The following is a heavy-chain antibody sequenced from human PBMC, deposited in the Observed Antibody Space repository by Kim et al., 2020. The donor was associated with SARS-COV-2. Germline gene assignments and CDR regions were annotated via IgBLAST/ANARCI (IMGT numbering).Heavy chain of an antibody. CDR1: GVSLSSSSYY. Sequence: SETLSLSCTVSGVSLSSSSYYWGWIRQPPGEGLEWIGSIYESGATSYSSSLKSRVIISVDTSKNQISLKLTSVTAADTATYFCARGWFGELTYFYYGMDV. D-gene: IGHD3-10*01. CDR3: ARGWFGELTYFYYGMDV. CDR2: IYESGAT. V-gene: IGHV4-39*07. J-gene: IGHJ6*01.